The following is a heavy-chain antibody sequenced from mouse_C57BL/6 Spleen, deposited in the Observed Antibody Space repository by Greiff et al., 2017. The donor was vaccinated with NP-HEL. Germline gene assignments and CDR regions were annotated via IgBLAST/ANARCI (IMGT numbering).Heavy chain of an antibody. D-gene: IGHD1-1*01. V-gene: IGHV1-55*01. CDR3: ARRLLRGMDY. J-gene: IGHJ4*01. Sequence: QVQLQQPGAELVKPGASVKMSCQASGYTFTSYWITWVKQRPGQGLEWIGDIYPGSGSTNYNEKFKSKATLTVATSASTADMQRSSLTSEDSAVYYGARRLLRGMDYWGQGTSVTVSS. CDR2: IYPGSGST. CDR1: GYTFTSYW.